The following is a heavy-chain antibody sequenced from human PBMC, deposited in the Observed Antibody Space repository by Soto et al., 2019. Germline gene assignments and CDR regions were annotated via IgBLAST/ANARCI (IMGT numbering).Heavy chain of an antibody. CDR1: GFTVSNFY. D-gene: IGHD3-10*01. J-gene: IGHJ4*02. CDR3: ARDGSGRPEEY. Sequence: EVQLVESGGGLVQPGGSLRLSCVASGFTVSNFYMSWVRQAPGKGLEWVSVIDSGGSTYYADSVRARFTISRDNSKNTMYLQMNSLRVEDTAVYYCARDGSGRPEEYWGQGTLVTVSS. CDR2: IDSGGST. V-gene: IGHV3-66*01.